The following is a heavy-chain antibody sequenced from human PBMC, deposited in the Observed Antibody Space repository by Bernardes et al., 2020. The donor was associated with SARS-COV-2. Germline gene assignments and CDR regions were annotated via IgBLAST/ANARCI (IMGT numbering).Heavy chain of an antibody. CDR3: ASLGSGSYYNGHDY. CDR1: GFTFSSYW. J-gene: IGHJ4*02. D-gene: IGHD3-10*01. V-gene: IGHV3-74*01. Sequence: GSLRLSCAASGFTFSSYWMHWVRQAPGKGLVWVSRINSDGSSTSYADSVKGRFTISRDNAKNTLYLQMNSLRAEDTAVYYCASLGSGSYYNGHDYWGQGTLVTVSS. CDR2: INSDGSST.